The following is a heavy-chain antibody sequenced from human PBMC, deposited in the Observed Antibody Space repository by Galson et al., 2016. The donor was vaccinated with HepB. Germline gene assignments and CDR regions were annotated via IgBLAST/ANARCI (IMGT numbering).Heavy chain of an antibody. CDR1: EYSFTSHY. J-gene: IGHJ4*02. Sequence: SVKVSCKASEYSFTSHYIHWVRQAPGQGFEWMGTINVSGGRTSYSPRFQGRVTMTRDTSTSTVYLDLSSLRSEDTAVYFCAREGLKDITDYDYWGQGTLVTVSS. CDR2: INVSGGRT. D-gene: IGHD3-3*01. CDR3: AREGLKDITDYDY. V-gene: IGHV1-46*01.